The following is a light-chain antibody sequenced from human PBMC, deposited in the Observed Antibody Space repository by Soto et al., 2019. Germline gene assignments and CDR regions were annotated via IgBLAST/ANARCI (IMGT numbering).Light chain of an antibody. J-gene: IGLJ3*02. CDR3: GTWDTSLSTVV. V-gene: IGLV1-51*01. CDR1: SSNIGYNF. Sequence: QSVLTQPPSVSAAPGQTVSISCSGSSSNIGYNFVSWYQQLPGTAPKLLIYDNNNRPSGTPDRFSGSKSGTSATLGITGLQTGDEDDYYCGTWDTSLSTVVFGGGTKLTVL. CDR2: DNN.